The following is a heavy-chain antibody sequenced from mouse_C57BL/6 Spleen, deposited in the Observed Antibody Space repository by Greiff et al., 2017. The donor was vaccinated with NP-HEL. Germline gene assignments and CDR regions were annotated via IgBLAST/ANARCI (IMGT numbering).Heavy chain of an antibody. Sequence: VKLVESGPGLVAPSQSLSITCTVSGFSLTSYAISWVRQPPGKGLEWLGVIWTGGGTKYNSALKSRLSISKDNSKSQVFLKMNSLQTDDTARYYCARESLTGTGYFDVWGTGTTVTVSS. CDR2: IWTGGGT. CDR3: ARESLTGTGYFDV. V-gene: IGHV2-9-1*01. D-gene: IGHD4-1*01. J-gene: IGHJ1*03. CDR1: GFSLTSYA.